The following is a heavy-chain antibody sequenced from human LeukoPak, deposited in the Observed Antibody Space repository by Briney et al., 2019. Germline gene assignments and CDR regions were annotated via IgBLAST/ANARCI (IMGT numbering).Heavy chain of an antibody. CDR3: AKNSGWYRYDS. D-gene: IGHD6-13*01. Sequence: GGSLRLSCAASGFTFSSYWMTWVRQAPGKGLEWVANIHPEGTEKYHADSVKGRFTISRDNVDNTLYLQMNSLRVDDTAIYYCAKNSGWYRYDSWGQGTLVTVSS. V-gene: IGHV3-7*03. CDR2: IHPEGTEK. CDR1: GFTFSSYW. J-gene: IGHJ4*02.